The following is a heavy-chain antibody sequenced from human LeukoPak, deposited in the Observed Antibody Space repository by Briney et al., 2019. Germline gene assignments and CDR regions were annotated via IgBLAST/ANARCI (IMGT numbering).Heavy chain of an antibody. CDR2: MNPNSGNT. CDR3: ARRITMVRGGSWFDP. V-gene: IGHV1-8*01. CDR1: RYTFTSYD. Sequence: ASVKVSCKASRYTFTSYDINWVRQATGQGLEWMGWMNPNSGNTGYAQKFQGRVTMTRNTSISTAYMELSSLRSEDTAVYYCARRITMVRGGSWFDPWGQGTLVTVSS. J-gene: IGHJ5*02. D-gene: IGHD3-10*01.